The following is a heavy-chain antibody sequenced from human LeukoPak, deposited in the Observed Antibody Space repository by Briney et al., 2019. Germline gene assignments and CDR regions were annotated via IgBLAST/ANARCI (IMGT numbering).Heavy chain of an antibody. CDR2: INPNSGVT. J-gene: IGHJ4*02. V-gene: IGHV1-2*02. CDR3: ARDRIAVAGPDY. D-gene: IGHD6-19*01. Sequence: ASVKVSGKASGYTFTGYYMHGVRQAPGQGLEWMGWINPNSGVTNYAQKFQGRVTMTRDTSITTAYMDLNRLRSDDTAVYYCARDRIAVAGPDYWGQGTLVTVSS. CDR1: GYTFTGYY.